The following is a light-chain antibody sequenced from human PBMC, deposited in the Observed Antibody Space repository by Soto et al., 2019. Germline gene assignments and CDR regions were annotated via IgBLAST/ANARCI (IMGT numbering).Light chain of an antibody. Sequence: QSALTQPASVSGSPGQSITISCTGTSSDVGSYNLVSWYQQHPGKAPKLMIYEDSNRPSGVSDRFSGSKSGNTASLTISGLQTEDEADYYCSSYTSSSKIVFGGGTKLTVL. V-gene: IGLV2-14*02. CDR1: SSDVGSYNL. CDR3: SSYTSSSKIV. CDR2: EDS. J-gene: IGLJ2*01.